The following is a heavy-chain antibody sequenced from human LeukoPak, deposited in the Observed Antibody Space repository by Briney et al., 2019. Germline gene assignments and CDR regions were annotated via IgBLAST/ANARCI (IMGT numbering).Heavy chain of an antibody. CDR1: GFAVSSCY. V-gene: IGHV3-53*01. CDR3: AKITKALRDAFDI. D-gene: IGHD3-10*01. Sequence: GGSLRLSCAASGFAVSSCYMSWVRQAPGKGLEWVSVIYSGGSTYYADSVKGRFTISRDNSKNTLYLQMNSLRAEDTAVYYCAKITKALRDAFDIWGQGTMVTVSS. J-gene: IGHJ3*02. CDR2: IYSGGST.